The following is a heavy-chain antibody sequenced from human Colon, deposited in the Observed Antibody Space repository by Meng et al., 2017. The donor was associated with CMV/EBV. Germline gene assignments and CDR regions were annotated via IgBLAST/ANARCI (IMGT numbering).Heavy chain of an antibody. CDR2: INPNMGGP. Sequence: ASVKVSCKASGYTFTGYKIHWVRQAPGQGLEWMGWINPNMGGPTYAQKFKGRVTMSVDTSKNQFSLNLSSVTASDTSIYYCAQPSYSGWYYFDSWGQGTLVTVSS. CDR3: AQPSYSGWYYFDS. J-gene: IGHJ4*02. CDR1: GYTFTGYK. V-gene: IGHV1-2*02. D-gene: IGHD5-12*01.